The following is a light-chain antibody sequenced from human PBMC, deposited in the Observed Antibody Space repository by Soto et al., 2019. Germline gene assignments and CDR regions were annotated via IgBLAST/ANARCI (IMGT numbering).Light chain of an antibody. J-gene: IGLJ2*01. CDR2: DVS. CDR1: SSDVGGYNY. Sequence: QSALTQPRSVSGSPGQSVTISCTGTSSDVGGYNYVSWYQQHRGKAPKLMIYDVSKRPSGVPDRFSGSNSGNTASLTISGLQAEDEADYYCCSYAGSYTLVFGGGTKLTVL. V-gene: IGLV2-11*01. CDR3: CSYAGSYTLV.